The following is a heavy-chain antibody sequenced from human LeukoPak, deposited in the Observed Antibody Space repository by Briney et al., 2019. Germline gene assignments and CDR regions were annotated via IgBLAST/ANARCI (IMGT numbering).Heavy chain of an antibody. CDR3: ARASGSYYNRRYYFDY. CDR2: IIPIFGTA. J-gene: IGHJ4*02. CDR1: GGTFSSYA. V-gene: IGHV1-69*13. D-gene: IGHD3-10*01. Sequence: ASVKVSCKAPGGTFSSYAISWVRQAPGQGLEWMGGIIPIFGTANYAQKFQGRVTITADESTSTAYMELSSLRSEDTAVYYCARASGSYYNRRYYFDYWGQGTLVTVSS.